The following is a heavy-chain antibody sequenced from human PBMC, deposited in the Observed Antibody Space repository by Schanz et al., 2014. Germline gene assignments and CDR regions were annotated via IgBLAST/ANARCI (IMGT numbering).Heavy chain of an antibody. CDR3: ARDSGSHYLVDY. V-gene: IGHV3-23*04. D-gene: IGHD1-26*01. CDR1: GFTFSNHA. Sequence: EVQLVESGGGVVQPGRSLRLSCAASGFTFSNHALSWVRQAPGKGLEWVSGIGGSGDSTHYADSVKGRFIISRDNSKNALYLQMDSLRAEDTAVYYCARDSGSHYLVDYWGQGTLVTVSS. J-gene: IGHJ4*02. CDR2: IGGSGDST.